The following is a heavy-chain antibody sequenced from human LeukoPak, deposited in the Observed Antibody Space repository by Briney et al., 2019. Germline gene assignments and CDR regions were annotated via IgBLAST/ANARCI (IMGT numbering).Heavy chain of an antibody. J-gene: IGHJ6*03. V-gene: IGHV4-34*01. CDR1: GGSFSGYY. Sequence: PSETLSLTCAVYGGSFSGYYWTWIRQTPEKGLEWIGEMNPSGSTNYNPSLKSRVTISVDTAKNQFSLELSSVTAADTALYYCARSRQDVTMVVVVMTAVSYYLDVWGKGTTVTVS. CDR2: MNPSGST. D-gene: IGHD3-22*01. CDR3: ARSRQDVTMVVVVMTAVSYYLDV.